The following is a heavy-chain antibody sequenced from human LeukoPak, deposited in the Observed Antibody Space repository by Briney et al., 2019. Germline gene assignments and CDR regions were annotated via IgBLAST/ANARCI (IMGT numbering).Heavy chain of an antibody. J-gene: IGHJ5*02. CDR1: GGSISSYY. Sequence: PSETLSLTCTVSGGSISSYYWGWIRQPPGKGLEWIGYIYYSGSTNYNPSLKSRVTISVDTSKNQFSLKLSSVTAADTAVYYCARYNDYGATNWFDPWGQGTLVTVSS. CDR3: ARYNDYGATNWFDP. D-gene: IGHD4-17*01. V-gene: IGHV4-59*01. CDR2: IYYSGST.